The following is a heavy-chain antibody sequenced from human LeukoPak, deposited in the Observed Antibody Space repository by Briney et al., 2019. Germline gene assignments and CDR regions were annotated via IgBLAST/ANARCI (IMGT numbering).Heavy chain of an antibody. CDR3: ARDPPAVASNTYG. J-gene: IGHJ4*02. D-gene: IGHD6-13*01. CDR1: GFTFSSNA. CDR2: IYSDGST. Sequence: GGSLRLSCAASGFTFSSNAMSWVRQAPGKGLEWVSLIYSDGSTYYADSVRGRFTISRDNSENTLYLQMNSLRVEDTAMYYCARDPPAVASNTYGWGQGTLVTVSS. V-gene: IGHV3-66*01.